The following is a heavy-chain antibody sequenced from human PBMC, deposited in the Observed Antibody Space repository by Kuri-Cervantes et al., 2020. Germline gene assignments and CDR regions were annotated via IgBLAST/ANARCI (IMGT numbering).Heavy chain of an antibody. D-gene: IGHD3-10*01. Sequence: GESLKISCAASGFTFSSYAMHWVRQAPGKGLEWVAVISYDGSNKYYADSVKGRFTISRDNSKNTLYLQMNSLRAEDTAVYYCARPPLLLWLGELGAYYSDYWGQGTLVTVSS. CDR2: ISYDGSNK. V-gene: IGHV3-30-3*01. J-gene: IGHJ4*02. CDR3: ARPPLLLWLGELGAYYSDY. CDR1: GFTFSSYA.